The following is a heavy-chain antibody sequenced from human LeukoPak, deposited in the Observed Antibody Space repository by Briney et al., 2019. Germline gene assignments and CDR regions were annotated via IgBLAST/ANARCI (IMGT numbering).Heavy chain of an antibody. V-gene: IGHV4-34*01. CDR3: ARGYSGYDFPFDI. D-gene: IGHD5-12*01. Sequence: SETLSLTCAVYGGSFSGYYWSWIRQPPGKGLEWIGEINHSGSTNYNPSLKSRVTISVDTSKNQFSLKLSSVTAADTAAYYCARGYSGYDFPFDIWGQGTMVTVSS. CDR2: INHSGST. J-gene: IGHJ3*02. CDR1: GGSFSGYY.